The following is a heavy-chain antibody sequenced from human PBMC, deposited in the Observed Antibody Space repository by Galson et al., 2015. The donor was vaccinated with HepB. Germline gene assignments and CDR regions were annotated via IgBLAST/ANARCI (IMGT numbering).Heavy chain of an antibody. V-gene: IGHV1-2*02. Sequence: SLRVSCKGSGYTVTDNYIRGVRQAPGAGLGSVGWIWREGGAATSAHEFKGRFTSTTSSSSGTVYMDLSSLTSGDTALYYCAREASRGNSFENWGQGTLVTVSS. CDR2: IWREGGAA. CDR1: GYTVTDNY. CDR3: AREASRGNSFEN. D-gene: IGHD2-15*01. J-gene: IGHJ4*02.